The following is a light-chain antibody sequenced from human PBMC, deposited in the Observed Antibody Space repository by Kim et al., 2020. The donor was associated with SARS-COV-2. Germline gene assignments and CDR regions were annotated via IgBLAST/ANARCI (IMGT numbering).Light chain of an antibody. CDR3: CSRHLTGDHRL. Sequence: SSELTQDPAVSVALGQTVRITCQGDSLSIHFASWYQQKAGQAPILVMYEKDNRPSGIPDRFSGSGSGPTASLTITGAPAEDEADYYCCSRHLTGDHRLFG. J-gene: IGLJ2*01. CDR1: SLSIHF. V-gene: IGLV3-19*01. CDR2: EKD.